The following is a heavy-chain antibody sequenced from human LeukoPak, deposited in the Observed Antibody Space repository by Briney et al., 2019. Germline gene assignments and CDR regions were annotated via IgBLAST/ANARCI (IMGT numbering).Heavy chain of an antibody. CDR2: IHSADSNT. CDR3: AGARHGDYRWDY. V-gene: IGHV5-51*01. J-gene: IGHJ4*02. D-gene: IGHD4-17*01. CDR1: GYSFTNYW. Sequence: GESLKISCKDSGYSFTNYWIGWGRQMPGKGLEWMGIIHSADSNTKYSPSFQGQATISAAKSISTAYLQWSGLKASDTAMYYCAGARHGDYRWDYWGQGTLVTVSS.